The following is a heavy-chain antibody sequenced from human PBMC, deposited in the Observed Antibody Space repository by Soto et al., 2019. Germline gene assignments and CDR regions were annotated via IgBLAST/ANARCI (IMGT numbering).Heavy chain of an antibody. V-gene: IGHV4-31*03. Sequence: LSLTCTVSGGSISSGGYYWSWIRQHPGKGLEWIGYIYYSGSTYYNPSLKSRVTISVDTSKNQFSLKLSSVTAADTAVYYCARGEVLHDSSGYRVRYFDYWGQGTLVTVSS. CDR1: GGSISSGGYY. CDR2: IYYSGST. J-gene: IGHJ4*02. D-gene: IGHD3-22*01. CDR3: ARGEVLHDSSGYRVRYFDY.